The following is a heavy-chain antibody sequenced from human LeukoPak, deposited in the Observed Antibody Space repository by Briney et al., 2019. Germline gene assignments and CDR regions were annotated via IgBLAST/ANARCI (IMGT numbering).Heavy chain of an antibody. CDR3: AGAVAGVDDY. D-gene: IGHD6-19*01. CDR2: INHSGST. CDR1: GGSFSGYY. J-gene: IGHJ4*02. Sequence: SETLSLTCAVYGGSFSGYYWSWIRQPPGKGLEWIGEINHSGSTNYNPSLKSRVTISVDTSKNQFSLKLSSVTAADTAVYYCAGAVAGVDDYWGQGTLVTVSS. V-gene: IGHV4-34*01.